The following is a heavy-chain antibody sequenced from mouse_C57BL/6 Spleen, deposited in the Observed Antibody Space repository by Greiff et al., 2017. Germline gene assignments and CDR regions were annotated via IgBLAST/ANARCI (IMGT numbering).Heavy chain of an antibody. D-gene: IGHD2-4*01. CDR3: ARDNDYDVSYYFDY. V-gene: IGHV5-4*01. CDR2: ISDGGSYT. Sequence: EVQRVESGGGLVKPGGSLKLSCAASGFTFSSYAMSWVRQTPEKRLEWVATISDGGSYTYYPDNVKGRFTISRDNAKNNLYLQMSHLKSEDTAMYYCARDNDYDVSYYFDYWGQGTTLTVSS. CDR1: GFTFSSYA. J-gene: IGHJ2*01.